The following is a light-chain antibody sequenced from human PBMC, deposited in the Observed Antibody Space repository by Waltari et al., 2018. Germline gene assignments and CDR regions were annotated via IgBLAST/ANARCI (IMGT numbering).Light chain of an antibody. Sequence: DIVMTQSPDSLAVSLGERATINCKSSQSILYSSNNKNYLVWYQQKPGQPPKLLIYWASTRESGVPDRFSGSGSGTDFTLTISSLQAEDVAVYYCQQYYSTPYTFGQGTRVEIK. CDR2: WAS. J-gene: IGKJ2*01. CDR3: QQYYSTPYT. V-gene: IGKV4-1*01. CDR1: QSILYSSNNKNY.